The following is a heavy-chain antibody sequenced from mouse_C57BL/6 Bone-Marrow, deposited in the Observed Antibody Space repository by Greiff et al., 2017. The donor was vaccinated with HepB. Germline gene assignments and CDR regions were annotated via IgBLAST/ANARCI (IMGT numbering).Heavy chain of an antibody. CDR1: GYSITSGYY. CDR2: ISYDGSN. D-gene: IGHD1-1*01. Sequence: DVKLQESGPGLVKPSQSLSLTCSVTGYSITSGYYWNWIRQFPGNKLEWMGYISYDGSNNYNPSLKNRISITRDTSKNQFFLKLNSVTTEDTATYYCARYYYGSSYDAMDYWGQGTSVTVSS. V-gene: IGHV3-6*01. J-gene: IGHJ4*01. CDR3: ARYYYGSSYDAMDY.